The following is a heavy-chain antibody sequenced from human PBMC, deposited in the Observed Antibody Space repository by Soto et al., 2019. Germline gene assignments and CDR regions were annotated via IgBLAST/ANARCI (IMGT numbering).Heavy chain of an antibody. CDR1: GYTFTSYA. CDR3: ARRGSLYWYFDL. J-gene: IGHJ2*01. V-gene: IGHV1-3*01. CDR2: INAGNGNT. D-gene: IGHD1-26*01. Sequence: QVQLVQSGAEVKKPGASVKVSCKASGYTFTSYAMHWVRQAPGQRLEWMGWINAGNGNTKYSQKFQGRVTITRDTSASTAYMELISLRSEDTAVYYCARRGSLYWYFDLWGRGTLVTVSS.